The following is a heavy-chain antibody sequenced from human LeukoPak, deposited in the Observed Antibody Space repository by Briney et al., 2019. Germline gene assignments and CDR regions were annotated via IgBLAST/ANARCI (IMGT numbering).Heavy chain of an antibody. J-gene: IGHJ3*02. CDR1: GFTFVTYG. CDR2: IWYVGSNK. Sequence: GGSLRLSCAPPGFTFVTYGMHWARQAQGRGRGGVAVIWYVGSNKYYADSVKGRFTISRDNSKNTLYLQMNSLRAEDTAVYYCAKAPYYYDSSGHQRGAFDIWGQGTMVTVSS. CDR3: AKAPYYYDSSGHQRGAFDI. V-gene: IGHV3-33*06. D-gene: IGHD3-22*01.